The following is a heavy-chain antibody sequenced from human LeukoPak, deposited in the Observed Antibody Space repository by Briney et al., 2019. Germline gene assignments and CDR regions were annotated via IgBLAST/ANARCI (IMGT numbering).Heavy chain of an antibody. CDR3: ARRLYSSAWRVKAFDI. J-gene: IGHJ3*02. D-gene: IGHD6-19*01. Sequence: GESLKISCKSSGYSFTNYWIGWVRQMPGKGLEWMGIIYPGDSDTRYSPSFQGQVTFSADKSIGTVYLQWSSLKASDTAMYYCARRLYSSAWRVKAFDIWGQGTMVTVSS. CDR1: GYSFTNYW. CDR2: IYPGDSDT. V-gene: IGHV5-51*01.